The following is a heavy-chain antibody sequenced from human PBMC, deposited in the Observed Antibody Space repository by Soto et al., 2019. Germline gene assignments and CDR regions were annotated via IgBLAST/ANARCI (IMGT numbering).Heavy chain of an antibody. D-gene: IGHD6-19*01. CDR3: ARSSIAVGGFDP. J-gene: IGHJ5*02. CDR1: GFSLSTSGMR. CDR2: IDWDDEK. V-gene: IGHV2-70*04. Sequence: SGPTLVNPTQTVTLTCTFSGFSLSTSGMRVSWIRQPPGKALEWLARIDWDDEKFYSTSLKTRLTISKDTSKNQVVLTMTNMGPVDTATYYCARSSIAVGGFDPWGQGTLVTVSS.